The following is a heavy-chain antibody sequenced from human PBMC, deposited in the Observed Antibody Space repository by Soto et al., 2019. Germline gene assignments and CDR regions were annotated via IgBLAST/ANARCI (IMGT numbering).Heavy chain of an antibody. CDR1: GFTVSSNY. V-gene: IGHV3-53*01. CDR2: IYSGGST. D-gene: IGHD3-3*01. CDR3: ASTMANYDFWSGYYGYYYYGMDV. Sequence: GGSLRLSCATSGFTVSSNYMSWVRKAPGKGLEWVSVIYSGGSTYYADSVKGRFTISRDNSKNTLYLQMNSLRAEDTAVYYCASTMANYDFWSGYYGYYYYGMDVWGQGTTVTVSS. J-gene: IGHJ6*02.